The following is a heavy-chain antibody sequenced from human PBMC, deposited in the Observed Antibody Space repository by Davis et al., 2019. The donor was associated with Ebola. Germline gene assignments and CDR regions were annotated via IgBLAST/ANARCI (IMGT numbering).Heavy chain of an antibody. J-gene: IGHJ4*02. V-gene: IGHV3-30-3*01. Sequence: GESLKISCAASGFTFSSYAMHWVRQAPGKGLEWVAVISYDGSNKYYADSVKGRFTISRDNARDSLYLQMDSLRVEDTAIYYCARDAFSLSRYDTEDHWGQGTLVTVSS. CDR2: ISYDGSNK. D-gene: IGHD3-9*01. CDR1: GFTFSSYA. CDR3: ARDAFSLSRYDTEDH.